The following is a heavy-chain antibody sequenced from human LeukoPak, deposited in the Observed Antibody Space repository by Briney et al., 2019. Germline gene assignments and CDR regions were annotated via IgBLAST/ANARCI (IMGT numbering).Heavy chain of an antibody. D-gene: IGHD3-22*01. Sequence: GGSLRLSCAASGFSFSDYSMHWVRQAPGKGLEWVSAISGSGGSTYYADSVKGRFTISRDNSKNTLYLQMNSLRAEDTAVYYCAKDPNYYDSSGYYSYWGQGTLVTVSS. V-gene: IGHV3-23*01. CDR3: AKDPNYYDSSGYYSY. CDR2: ISGSGGST. J-gene: IGHJ4*02. CDR1: GFSFSDYS.